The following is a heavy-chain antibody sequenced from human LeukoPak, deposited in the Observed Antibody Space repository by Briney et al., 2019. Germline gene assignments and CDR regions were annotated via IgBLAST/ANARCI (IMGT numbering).Heavy chain of an antibody. V-gene: IGHV1-69-2*01. Sequence: ASVKVSCKVSGYTFTDYYMHWVQQAPGKGLEWMGLVDPEDGETIYAEKFQSRVTITADTSTDTAYMELSSLRSEDTAVYYCATALLWFGELLQRDYWGRGTLVTVSS. CDR3: ATALLWFGELLQRDY. CDR2: VDPEDGET. J-gene: IGHJ4*02. CDR1: GYTFTDYY. D-gene: IGHD3-10*01.